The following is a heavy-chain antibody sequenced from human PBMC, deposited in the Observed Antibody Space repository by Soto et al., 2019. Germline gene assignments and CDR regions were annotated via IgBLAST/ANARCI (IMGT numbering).Heavy chain of an antibody. CDR3: AKTTRYSSSSYGMDA. CDR1: GFTFSSYA. V-gene: IGHV3-23*01. J-gene: IGHJ6*02. CDR2: ISGSGGST. Sequence: GGSLRLSCAASGFTFSSYAMSWVRQAPGKGLEWVSAISGSGGSTYYADSVKGRFTISRDNSKNTLYLQMNSLRAEDTAVYYCAKTTRYSSSSYGMDAWGQGTTVTVSS. D-gene: IGHD6-13*01.